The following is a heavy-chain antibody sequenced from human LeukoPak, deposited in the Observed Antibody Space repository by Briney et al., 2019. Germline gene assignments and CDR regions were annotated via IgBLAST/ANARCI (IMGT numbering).Heavy chain of an antibody. CDR3: VRTPPKGDIDY. CDR1: GYTFINYD. D-gene: IGHD2-21*02. CDR2: MSANSGNT. J-gene: IGHJ4*02. V-gene: IGHV1-8*01. Sequence: ASVKVSCKTSGYTFINYDINWIRQAPGQGLEWLGWMSANSGNTGYAQKFQGRVTMTRATSISTAFVELSRLTFEDTAVYYCVRTPPKGDIDYWGQGTLVTVSS.